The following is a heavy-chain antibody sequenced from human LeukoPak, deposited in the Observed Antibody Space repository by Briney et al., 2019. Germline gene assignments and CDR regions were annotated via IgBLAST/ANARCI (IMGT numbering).Heavy chain of an antibody. CDR1: GGSISSYY. CDR3: ARDTYSSGWFDY. J-gene: IGHJ4*02. V-gene: IGHV4-59*12. D-gene: IGHD6-19*01. Sequence: SETLSLTCTVSGGSISSYYWSWLRQPPGKGLEWIGYIYYSGSTNYNPSLKSRVTISVDTSKNQFSLKLSSVTAADTAVYYCARDTYSSGWFDYWGQGTLVTVSS. CDR2: IYYSGST.